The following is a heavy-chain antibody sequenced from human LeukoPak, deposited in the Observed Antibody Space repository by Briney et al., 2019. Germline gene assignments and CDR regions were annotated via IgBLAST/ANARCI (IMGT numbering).Heavy chain of an antibody. D-gene: IGHD5-18*01. CDR2: IKSKTDGGTT. J-gene: IGHJ4*02. CDR1: GFTLSDAW. Sequence: GVSLRLSCAASGFTLSDAWMRWVRQAPGGGLELVGCIKSKTDGGTTDYTAPVKGRFTISRDDSKNTLYLQMNSLKTEDTAIYYCTTGLQLWYWGQGALVTVSS. V-gene: IGHV3-15*01. CDR3: TTGLQLWY.